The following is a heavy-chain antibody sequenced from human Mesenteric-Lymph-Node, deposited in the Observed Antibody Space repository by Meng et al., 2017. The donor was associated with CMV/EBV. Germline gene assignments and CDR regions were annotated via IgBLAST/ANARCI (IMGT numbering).Heavy chain of an antibody. CDR2: IISIFGTP. Sequence: SVKVSCKAFGGTFSSYPITWVRQAPGQGLEWMGGIISIFGTPNYAQKFQGRVTISTDESTNTDYMELSSLTSEDTAVYYCTGDSPPSGNYARMDVWGQGTTVTVS. V-gene: IGHV1-69*05. D-gene: IGHD1-26*01. J-gene: IGHJ6*02. CDR1: GGTFSSYP. CDR3: TGDSPPSGNYARMDV.